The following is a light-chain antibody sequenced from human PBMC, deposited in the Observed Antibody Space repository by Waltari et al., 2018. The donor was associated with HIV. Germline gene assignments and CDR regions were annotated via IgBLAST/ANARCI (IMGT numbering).Light chain of an antibody. J-gene: IGKJ4*01. CDR3: QQYYTIGPT. CDR2: WAS. CDR1: RSILYSSNNQNY. V-gene: IGKV4-1*01. Sequence: DIVMTQSPNSLAVSLGERATINCRSSRSILYSSNNQNYLAWYQQTPGQSPKVLIYWASTRASGVPDRFSGSGSGKNFSLTISSRQSDDVALYYCQQYYTIGPTFGGGTKVE.